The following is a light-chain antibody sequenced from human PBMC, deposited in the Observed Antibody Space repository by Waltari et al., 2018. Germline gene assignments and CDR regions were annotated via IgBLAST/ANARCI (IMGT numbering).Light chain of an antibody. V-gene: IGKV1-8*01. CDR1: QDISSF. CDR3: QQYYRYPLT. CDR2: GAS. J-gene: IGKJ4*01. Sequence: AIRMTQSPSSLSASTGDRVTITCRARQDISSFLAWYQQKPGKAPKLLIYGASTLQRGVPSRFSGSGSGTDFTLTISYLQSEDFATFYCQQYYRYPLTFGGGTKVEIK.